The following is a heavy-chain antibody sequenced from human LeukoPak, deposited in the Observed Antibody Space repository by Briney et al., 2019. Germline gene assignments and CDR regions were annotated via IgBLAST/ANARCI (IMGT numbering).Heavy chain of an antibody. CDR2: IYYSGST. V-gene: IGHV4-39*01. CDR3: ARGYCTNGVCYTAYYYYYMDV. D-gene: IGHD2-8*01. Sequence: SETLSLTCTVSGGSISSSSYYWGWIRQPPGKGLEWLGSIYYSGSTYYNPSLKSRVTISVDTSNNQYSLKLSSVTAADTAVYYCARGYCTNGVCYTAYYYYYMDVWGKGTTVTVSS. J-gene: IGHJ6*03. CDR1: GGSISSSSYY.